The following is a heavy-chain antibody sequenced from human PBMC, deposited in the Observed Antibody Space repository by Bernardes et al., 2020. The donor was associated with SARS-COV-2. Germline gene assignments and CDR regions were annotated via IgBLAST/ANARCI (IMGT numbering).Heavy chain of an antibody. CDR2: IDGPTKNT. J-gene: IGHJ3*01. V-gene: IGHV3-23*05. Sequence: GGSLRLSCVASGFAFKNYAMHWVRQAPGKGLEWVSTIDGPTKNTHYVDSVEGRFTISRDNSKNTVYLQMTSLRVEDTAIYYCAPWIVAHFDHWGPGTMVHVSS. CDR3: APWIVAHFDH. CDR1: GFAFKNYA. D-gene: IGHD5-12*01.